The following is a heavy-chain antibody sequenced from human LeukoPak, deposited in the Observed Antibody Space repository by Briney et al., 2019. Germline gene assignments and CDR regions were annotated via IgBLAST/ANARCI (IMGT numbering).Heavy chain of an antibody. CDR2: ISCSGGST. CDR3: AKSYYDILTGYFYWYLDL. J-gene: IGHJ2*01. CDR1: GFTFSSYG. V-gene: IGHV3-23*01. Sequence: GGSLRLSCAASGFTFSSYGMSWVRQAPGKGLEWVSSISCSGGSTYYADSVKGRFTISRDNSKNTLYLQMNSLRAEDTAVYYCAKSYYDILTGYFYWYLDLGGRGTLVTVSS. D-gene: IGHD3-9*01.